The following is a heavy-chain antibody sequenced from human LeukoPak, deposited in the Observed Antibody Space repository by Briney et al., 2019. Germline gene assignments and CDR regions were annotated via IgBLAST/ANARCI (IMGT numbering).Heavy chain of an antibody. Sequence: SETLSLTCTVSGGSISSGYYYWSWIRQPPGKGLEWIGYIYYSGSTYYNPSLKSRVTISVDTSKNQFSLKLSSVTAADTAVYYCARTYYYDSSGYSDAFDIWGQGTMVTVSS. CDR1: GGSISSGYYY. CDR2: IYYSGST. V-gene: IGHV4-30-4*01. D-gene: IGHD3-22*01. J-gene: IGHJ3*02. CDR3: ARTYYYDSSGYSDAFDI.